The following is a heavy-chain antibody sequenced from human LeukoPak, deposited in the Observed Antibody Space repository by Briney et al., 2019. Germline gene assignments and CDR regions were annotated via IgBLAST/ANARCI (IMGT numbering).Heavy chain of an antibody. CDR3: VRDLLGLPHKYFDS. J-gene: IGHJ4*02. D-gene: IGHD3-16*01. CDR1: GFRFSDTW. CDR2: ITSDGKLT. Sequence: PGGSLRLSCAASGFRFSDTWMHWVRQVPGKGLVWVSRITSDGKLTAYADSVKGRFTISRDNAKNILYLQMNSLRPDDTAVYYCVRDLLGLPHKYFDSWGQGTLVTVSS. V-gene: IGHV3-74*01.